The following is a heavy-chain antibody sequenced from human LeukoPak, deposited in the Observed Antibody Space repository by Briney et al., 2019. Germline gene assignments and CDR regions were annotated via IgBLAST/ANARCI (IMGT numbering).Heavy chain of an antibody. V-gene: IGHV3-23*01. Sequence: PWGSLRLSCAASGFTFSSYAMSWVRQAPGKGLEWVSAISGSGGSTYYADSVKGRFTISRDNSKNTLYLQMNSLGAEDTAVYYCAKDAHYGDSLNWFDPWGQGTLVTVSS. CDR1: GFTFSSYA. D-gene: IGHD4-17*01. CDR2: ISGSGGST. CDR3: AKDAHYGDSLNWFDP. J-gene: IGHJ5*02.